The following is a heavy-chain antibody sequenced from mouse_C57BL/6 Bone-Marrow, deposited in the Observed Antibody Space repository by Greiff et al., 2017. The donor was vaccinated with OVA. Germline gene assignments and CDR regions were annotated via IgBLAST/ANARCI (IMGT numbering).Heavy chain of an antibody. CDR2: IWTGGGT. D-gene: IGHD1-1*01. CDR1: GFSLTSYA. J-gene: IGHJ1*03. CDR3: ARRGYYGSSWYFDV. V-gene: IGHV2-9-1*01. Sequence: VHLVESGPGLVAPSQSLSITCTVSGFSLTSYAISWVRQPPGKGLEWLGVIWTGGGTNYNSALKSRLSISKDNSKSQVFLKMNSLQTDDTARYYCARRGYYGSSWYFDVWGTGTTVTVSS.